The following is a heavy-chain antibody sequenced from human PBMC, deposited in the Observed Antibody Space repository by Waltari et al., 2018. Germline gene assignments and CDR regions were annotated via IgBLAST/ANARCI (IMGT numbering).Heavy chain of an antibody. CDR1: GFTFRSYA. D-gene: IGHD4-17*01. Sequence: QVQLVESGGGVVQPGRSLRLSCAASGFTFRSYAMHWVRQAPGKGLEWVAVISYDGSNKYYADSVKGRFTISRDNSKNTLYLQMNSLRAEDTAVYYCARDRGRYGGLNWYFDLWGRGTLVTVSS. V-gene: IGHV3-30*01. CDR2: ISYDGSNK. J-gene: IGHJ2*01. CDR3: ARDRGRYGGLNWYFDL.